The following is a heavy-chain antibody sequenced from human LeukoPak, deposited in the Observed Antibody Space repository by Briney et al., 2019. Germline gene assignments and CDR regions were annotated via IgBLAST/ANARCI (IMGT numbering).Heavy chain of an antibody. CDR1: GFPFSSYS. Sequence: GGALRLSCADSGFPFSSYSMNWARQAPGNGMEWDSSISSSSSYIYFADSVKGRFTISRDNAKNSLYLQMDRMSAEDTAAAYCARGPLAVAGAFDIWGQGTMVTVSS. V-gene: IGHV3-21*01. CDR3: ARGPLAVAGAFDI. J-gene: IGHJ3*02. CDR2: ISSSSSYI. D-gene: IGHD6-19*01.